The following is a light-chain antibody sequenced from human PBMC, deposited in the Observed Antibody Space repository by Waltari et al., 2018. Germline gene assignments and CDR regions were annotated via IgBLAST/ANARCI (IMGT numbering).Light chain of an antibody. CDR1: RSYIGHYNH. CDR2: EVY. V-gene: IGLV2-14*01. CDR3: SSYTNSSTWV. J-gene: IGLJ3*02. Sequence: QSALTQPASVSESPGPSVTISCTGPRSYIGHYNHVSWYQQHPGKAPKLIIFEVYDRPSGVSDRFSASKSANTASLTISGLQAEDEADYYCSSYTNSSTWVFGGGTSLTVL.